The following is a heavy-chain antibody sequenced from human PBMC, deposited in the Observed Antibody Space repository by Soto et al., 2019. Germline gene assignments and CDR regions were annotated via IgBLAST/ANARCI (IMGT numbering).Heavy chain of an antibody. D-gene: IGHD6-19*01. CDR2: IIPIFGTA. V-gene: IGHV1-69*13. J-gene: IGHJ6*02. CDR1: GGTFSSYA. CDR3: ARGRVAVAGFEFAGHMDV. Sequence: ASVKVSCKASGGTFSSYAISWVRQAPGQGLEWMGGIIPIFGTANYAQKFQGRVTITADESTSTAYMELSSLGSEDTAVYYCARGRVAVAGFEFAGHMDVWGQGTTVTVSS.